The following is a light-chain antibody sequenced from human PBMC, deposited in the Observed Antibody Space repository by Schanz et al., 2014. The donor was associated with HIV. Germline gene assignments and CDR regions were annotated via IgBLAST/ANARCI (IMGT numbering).Light chain of an antibody. J-gene: IGLJ2*01. CDR3: QVWDSSSDHVV. Sequence: SYELTQPPSVSVSPGQTASITCSGDKLGHKYASWYQQKSGQSPVLVIYQDSKRPSGIPERFSGSNSGNTATLTISGTQAMDEADYYCQVWDSSSDHVVFGGGTKVTVL. CDR1: KLGHKY. V-gene: IGLV3-1*01. CDR2: QDS.